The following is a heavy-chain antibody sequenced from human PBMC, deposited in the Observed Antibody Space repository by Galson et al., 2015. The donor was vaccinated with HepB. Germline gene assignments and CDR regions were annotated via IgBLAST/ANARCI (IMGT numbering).Heavy chain of an antibody. D-gene: IGHD6-19*01. CDR3: TRGLYSTGWSLDY. Sequence: SVKVSCKASGHTFTSDYLHWVRQAPGQGLEWMAMINLSGGNTNYTQKFRGRVTMTTDMATNTVYMELSSLTSKDTASYLCTRGLYSTGWSLDYWGQGTLVTVSS. CDR1: GHTFTSDY. J-gene: IGHJ4*02. CDR2: INLSGGNT. V-gene: IGHV1-46*01.